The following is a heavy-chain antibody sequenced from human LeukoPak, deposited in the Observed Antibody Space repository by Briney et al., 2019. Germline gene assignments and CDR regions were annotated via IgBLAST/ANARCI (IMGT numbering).Heavy chain of an antibody. CDR1: GYTFTSST. CDR3: ATDLKKGDSGCFDY. V-gene: IGHV7-4-1*02. Sequence: ASVKVSCKASGYTFTSSTLNWVRQAPGQGLEWMGWINTNTGNPTYAQGFTGRFVFSLDTSVSTAYLNISGLEAEDTAIYYCATDLKKGDSGCFDYWGQGTLVTVSS. CDR2: INTNTGNP. J-gene: IGHJ4*02. D-gene: IGHD6-19*01.